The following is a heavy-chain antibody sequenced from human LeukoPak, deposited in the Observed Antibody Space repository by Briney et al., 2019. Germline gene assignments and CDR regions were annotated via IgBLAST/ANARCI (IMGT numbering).Heavy chain of an antibody. J-gene: IGHJ6*03. CDR1: GGSFSGYY. CDR2: INHSGST. V-gene: IGHV4-34*01. D-gene: IGHD2-2*01. Sequence: SETLSLTCAVYGGSFSGYYWSWIRQPPGKGLEWIGEINHSGSTNYNPSLKSRVTISVDTSKNQFSLKLSSVTAADTAVYYRARNRAVVVPAATHQWYYYYMDVWGKGTTVTISS. CDR3: ARNRAVVVPAATHQWYYYYMDV.